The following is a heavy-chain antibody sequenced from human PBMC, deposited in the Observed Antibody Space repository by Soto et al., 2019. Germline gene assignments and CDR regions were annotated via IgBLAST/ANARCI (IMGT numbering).Heavy chain of an antibody. Sequence: SETLSITCTVSGGSISNYYWTWIRQPPGKGLELIGYIYYSGGTNYNPSLKSRVTISGDTSKNQFSLKLSSVTAADTAVYYCTYSSSSYYFDYWGQTTLVTVSS. J-gene: IGHJ4*02. CDR3: TYSSSSYYFDY. CDR2: IYYSGGT. D-gene: IGHD6-13*01. CDR1: GGSISNYY. V-gene: IGHV4-59*01.